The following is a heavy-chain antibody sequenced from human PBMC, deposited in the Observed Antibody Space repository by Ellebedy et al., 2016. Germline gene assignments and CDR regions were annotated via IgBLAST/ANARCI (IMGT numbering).Heavy chain of an antibody. CDR3: ARRAGDSNTSTRFDP. Sequence: SETLSLTCTVSGGSMSSYYWSWIRQPPGKGLEWIGEINHSGSTNYNPSLKSRVTISVDTSKNQFSLKLSSVTAADTAVYYCARRAGDSNTSTRFDPWGQGTLVTVSS. CDR1: GGSMSSYY. D-gene: IGHD6-13*01. CDR2: INHSGST. J-gene: IGHJ5*02. V-gene: IGHV4-34*01.